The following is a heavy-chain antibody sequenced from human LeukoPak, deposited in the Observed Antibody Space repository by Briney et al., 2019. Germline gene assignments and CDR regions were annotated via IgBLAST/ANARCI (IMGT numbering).Heavy chain of an antibody. J-gene: IGHJ4*02. D-gene: IGHD3-10*01. CDR1: GGSFRGYY. Sequence: SETLSLTCAVYGGSFRGYYWSWIRQPPGKGLEWIGEMNHSGSTNYNPSLKSRVTISVDTSKNQSSLKLSSVTAADTAVYYCARRLRGHLYYFDYWGQGTLVTVSS. CDR2: MNHSGST. V-gene: IGHV4-34*01. CDR3: ARRLRGHLYYFDY.